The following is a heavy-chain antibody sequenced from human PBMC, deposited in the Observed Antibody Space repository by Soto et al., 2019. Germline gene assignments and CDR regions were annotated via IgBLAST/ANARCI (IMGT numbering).Heavy chain of an antibody. CDR1: GFTFSSYW. CDR3: AREPEYSGYDYPDY. D-gene: IGHD5-12*01. J-gene: IGHJ4*02. V-gene: IGHV3-74*01. Sequence: EVQLVESGGGLVQPGGSLRLSCAASGFTFSSYWMHWVRQAPGKGLVWVSRINSDGSSTRYADSVKGRFTISRDNAKNTLYLQMNSLRAEDTAVYYCAREPEYSGYDYPDYWGQGTLVTVSS. CDR2: INSDGSST.